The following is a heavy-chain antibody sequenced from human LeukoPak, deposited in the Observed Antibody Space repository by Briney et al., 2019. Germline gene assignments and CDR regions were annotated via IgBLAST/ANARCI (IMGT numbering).Heavy chain of an antibody. D-gene: IGHD2-21*02. V-gene: IGHV3-7*03. CDR3: AHIVVVTAIRPYRYFDL. J-gene: IGHJ2*01. Sequence: PGGSLRLSCAASGFTFSRFWMSWVRQAPGRRLEWVANIKQEGHEKSYVDSVKGRFTISRDNDKKILYVGLSSLRSEDTAVYYCAHIVVVTAIRPYRYFDLWGRGTLVTVSS. CDR1: GFTFSRFW. CDR2: IKQEGHEK.